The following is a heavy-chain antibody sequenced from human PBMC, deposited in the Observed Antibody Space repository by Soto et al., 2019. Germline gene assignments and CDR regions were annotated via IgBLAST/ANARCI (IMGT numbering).Heavy chain of an antibody. V-gene: IGHV3-9*01. CDR3: AKDIVRYYDSSWCDY. CDR1: GFTFEEYA. D-gene: IGHD3-22*01. J-gene: IGHJ4*01. CDR2: SSWNSGSI. Sequence: PGGSRRLSCAASGFTFEEYAMHWVRQAPGKGLEWVSGSSWNSGSIGYADSVKGRVTISRDNAKNSLYLQMNSLRAEDTALYYCAKDIVRYYDSSWCDYWGHATLVTVS.